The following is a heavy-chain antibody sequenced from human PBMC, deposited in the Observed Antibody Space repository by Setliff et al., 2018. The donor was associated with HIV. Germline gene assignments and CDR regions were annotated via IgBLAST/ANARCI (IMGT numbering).Heavy chain of an antibody. J-gene: IGHJ4*02. D-gene: IGHD1-7*01. Sequence: GASVKVSCKASGGTFSSYAISWVRQAPGQGLEWMGRIIPIFGTPNYAQKFQGRVRITADKSTSTAYMDLSSLRSEDTAVYYCARGYNWNYPLDYWGQGTLVTVSS. V-gene: IGHV1-69*06. CDR3: ARGYNWNYPLDY. CDR1: GGTFSSYA. CDR2: IIPIFGTP.